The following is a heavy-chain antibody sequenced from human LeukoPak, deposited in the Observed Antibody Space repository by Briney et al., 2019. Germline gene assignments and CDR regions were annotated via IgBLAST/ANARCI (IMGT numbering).Heavy chain of an antibody. Sequence: SQTLSLTCAISGDSVSSNSAAWNWIRQSPSRGLEWLGRTYYRSKWYNDYAVSVKSRITINPDTSKNQFSLQLNSVTPEDTAVYYCASWGYCSGGSCLDAFDIWGQGTMVTVSS. V-gene: IGHV6-1*01. D-gene: IGHD2-15*01. J-gene: IGHJ3*02. CDR3: ASWGYCSGGSCLDAFDI. CDR2: TYYRSKWYN. CDR1: GDSVSSNSAA.